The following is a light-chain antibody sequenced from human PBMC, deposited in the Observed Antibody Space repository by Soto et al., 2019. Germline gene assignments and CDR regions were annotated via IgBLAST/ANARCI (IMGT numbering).Light chain of an antibody. CDR1: SSDVGSYNL. CDR3: CSYAGTSTFV. Sequence: QSALTQPASVSGSPGQSITISCTGTSSDVGSYNLVSWYQQHPGKAPKLMIYEGNKRPSVVSNRFSVSKSANTASLTISGLQTEDEADYYCCSYAGTSTFVFGTGTKLTVL. CDR2: EGN. V-gene: IGLV2-23*01. J-gene: IGLJ1*01.